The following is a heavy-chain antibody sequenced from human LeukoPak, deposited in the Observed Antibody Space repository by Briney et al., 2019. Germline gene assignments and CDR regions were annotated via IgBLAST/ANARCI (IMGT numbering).Heavy chain of an antibody. V-gene: IGHV1-69*13. CDR1: GGTFSSYA. J-gene: IGHJ4*02. CDR3: AKDLKGRTPGGIVGATTPFDYFDY. Sequence: SVKVSCKASGGTFSSYAMTWVRQAPGQGLEWMGGIIPIFGTANYAQKFQGRVTITADESTSTAYMELSSLRSEDTAVYYCAKDLKGRTPGGIVGATTPFDYFDYWGQGTLVTVSS. D-gene: IGHD1-26*01. CDR2: IIPIFGTA.